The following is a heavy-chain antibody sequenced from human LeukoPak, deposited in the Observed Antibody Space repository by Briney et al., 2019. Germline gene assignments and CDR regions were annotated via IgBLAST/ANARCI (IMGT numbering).Heavy chain of an antibody. CDR1: GFTFSSYA. CDR2: ISNNGGYT. J-gene: IGHJ4*02. Sequence: GGSLRLSCAASGFTFSSYAMSWVRQAPGKGLGWVSAISNNGGYTYYADSVQGRFTISGDNSKSTLCLQMNSLRAEDTAVYYCAKQLGYCSDGSCYFPYWGQGTLVTVSS. V-gene: IGHV3-23*01. CDR3: AKQLGYCSDGSCYFPY. D-gene: IGHD2-15*01.